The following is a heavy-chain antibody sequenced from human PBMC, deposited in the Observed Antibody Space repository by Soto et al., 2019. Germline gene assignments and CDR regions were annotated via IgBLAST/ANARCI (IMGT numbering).Heavy chain of an antibody. J-gene: IGHJ6*02. V-gene: IGHV1-3*01. CDR3: ARDERLIYYYGMDV. CDR1: GYTFTSYA. Sequence: ASVKVSCKASGYTFTSYAMHWVRQAPGQRLEWMGWINAGNGNTKYSQKFQGRVTITRDTSASTAYMELSSLRSEDTAVYYCARDERLIYYYGMDVWGQGTTVTV. CDR2: INAGNGNT. D-gene: IGHD1-1*01.